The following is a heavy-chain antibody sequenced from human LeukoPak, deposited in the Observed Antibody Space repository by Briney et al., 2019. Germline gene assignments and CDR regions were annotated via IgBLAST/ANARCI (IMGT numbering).Heavy chain of an antibody. D-gene: IGHD3-16*01. CDR3: ARRLITGSIMKRGFFDS. V-gene: IGHV4-34*01. CDR2: INHSGSA. CDR1: GGFFSGYY. Sequence: SETLSLTCAVYGGFFSGYYWGWIRQPPGKGLEWIGEINHSGSASYIPSLKSRVSMSVDTSKNQFSLLLTSVTTADTAVYYCARRLITGSIMKRGFFDSWGQGTLVTVSS. J-gene: IGHJ4*02.